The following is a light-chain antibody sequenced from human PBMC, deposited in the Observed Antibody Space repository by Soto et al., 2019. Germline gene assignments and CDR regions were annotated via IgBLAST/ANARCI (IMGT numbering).Light chain of an antibody. V-gene: IGLV1-44*01. J-gene: IGLJ2*01. Sequence: QSALTQTPSASGTPGQRVNISCSGSSSNIGSNNVNWYQQLPGTAPKLLIYSNNQRPSGVPDRFSGSKSGTSASLAISGHQSEDEADSYCEAWDDSLNGAVFGGGTKLTVL. CDR3: EAWDDSLNGAV. CDR2: SNN. CDR1: SSNIGSNN.